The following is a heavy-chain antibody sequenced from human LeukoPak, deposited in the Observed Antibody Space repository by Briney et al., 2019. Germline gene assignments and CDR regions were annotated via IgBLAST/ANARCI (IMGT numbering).Heavy chain of an antibody. CDR3: AKGFLAAAENAFDI. J-gene: IGHJ3*02. CDR1: GFTFSSYA. CDR2: ISSNGGST. V-gene: IGHV3-64*01. D-gene: IGHD6-13*01. Sequence: GGSLRLSCAASGFTFSSYAMHWVRQAPGKGLEYVSAISSNGGSTYYANSVKGRFTISRDNSKNTLYLQMNSLRAEDTAVYYCAKGFLAAAENAFDIWGQGTMVTVSS.